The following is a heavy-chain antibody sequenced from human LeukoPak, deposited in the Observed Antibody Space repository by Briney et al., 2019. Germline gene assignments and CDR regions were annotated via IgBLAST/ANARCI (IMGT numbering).Heavy chain of an antibody. D-gene: IGHD6-19*01. CDR1: RYSFTSYW. Sequence: GESLKISCKGSRYSFTSYWIGWVRQMPGKGLECMGIIYPGDSDTRYSPSFQGQVTISADRSISTTYLQWSSLKASDTAMYYCARPLDAVAGTSSDYWGQGTLVTVSS. J-gene: IGHJ4*02. CDR3: ARPLDAVAGTSSDY. CDR2: IYPGDSDT. V-gene: IGHV5-51*01.